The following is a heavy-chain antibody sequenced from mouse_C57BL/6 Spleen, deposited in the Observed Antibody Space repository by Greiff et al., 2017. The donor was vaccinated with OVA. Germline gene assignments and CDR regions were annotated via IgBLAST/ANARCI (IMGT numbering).Heavy chain of an antibody. CDR3: ASSYDYDWYFDV. D-gene: IGHD2-4*01. CDR1: GYAFSSSW. V-gene: IGHV1-82*01. CDR2: IYPGDGDN. J-gene: IGHJ1*03. Sequence: VQLKESGPELVKPGASVKISCKASGYAFSSSWMNWVKQRPGKGLEWIGRIYPGDGDNNYNGKFTGKATLTADKSTSTAYMKLSSLTSDDSAVYFCASSYDYDWYFDVWGTGTTVTVSS.